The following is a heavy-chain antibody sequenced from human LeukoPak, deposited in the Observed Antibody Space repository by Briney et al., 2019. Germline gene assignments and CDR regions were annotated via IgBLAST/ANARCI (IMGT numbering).Heavy chain of an antibody. CDR2: IIPILGIA. D-gene: IGHD6-6*01. J-gene: IGHJ4*02. Sequence: GASVKVSCKASGGTFSSYAISWVRQAPGQGLEWMGRIIPILGIANYAQKFQGRVTITADKSTSTAYMELSSLRSEDTAVYYCARDWVYGSSSGGGDYWGQGTLVTVSS. V-gene: IGHV1-69*04. CDR1: GGTFSSYA. CDR3: ARDWVYGSSSGGGDY.